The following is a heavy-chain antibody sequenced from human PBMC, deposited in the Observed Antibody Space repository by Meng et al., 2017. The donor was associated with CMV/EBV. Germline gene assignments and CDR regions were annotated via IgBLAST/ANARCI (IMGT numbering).Heavy chain of an antibody. CDR2: ISSSGSTI. D-gene: IGHD2-21*01. V-gene: IGHV3-11*04. CDR3: ARALCGGDCYSYYYYYGMDV. CDR1: GFTFSDYY. J-gene: IGHJ6*02. Sequence: GGSLRLSCAASGFTFSDYYMSWIRQAPGKGLEWVSYISSSGSTIYYADSVKGRFTISRDNAKNSLYLQMNSLRAKDTAVYYCARALCGGDCYSYYYYYGMDVWGQGTTVTVSS.